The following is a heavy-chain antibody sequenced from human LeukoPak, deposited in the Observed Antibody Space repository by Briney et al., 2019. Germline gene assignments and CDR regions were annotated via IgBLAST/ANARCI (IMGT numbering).Heavy chain of an antibody. J-gene: IGHJ3*02. CDR1: GGSISSSSYY. D-gene: IGHD3-10*01. CDR3: ARDYYGSGRAIVFDI. CDR2: IYYSGGT. V-gene: IGHV4-39*02. Sequence: SETLSLTCTVSGGSISSSSYYWGWIRQPPGKGLEWIGSIYYSGGTYYNPSLKSRVTISVDTSKNQFSLKLSSVTAADTAVYYCARDYYGSGRAIVFDIWGQGTMVTVSS.